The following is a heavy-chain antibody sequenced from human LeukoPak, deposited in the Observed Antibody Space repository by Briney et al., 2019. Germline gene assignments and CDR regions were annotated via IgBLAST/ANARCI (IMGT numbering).Heavy chain of an antibody. CDR2: ISYDGSNK. Sequence: PGGSLRLSCAASGFTFSSYAMHWVRQAPGKGLEWVAVISYDGSNKYYADSVKGRFTISRDNSKNTLYLQMNSLRAEDTAVYYCARDPEAAASFWGQGTMVTVSS. D-gene: IGHD6-13*01. J-gene: IGHJ3*01. CDR3: ARDPEAAASF. V-gene: IGHV3-30*04. CDR1: GFTFSSYA.